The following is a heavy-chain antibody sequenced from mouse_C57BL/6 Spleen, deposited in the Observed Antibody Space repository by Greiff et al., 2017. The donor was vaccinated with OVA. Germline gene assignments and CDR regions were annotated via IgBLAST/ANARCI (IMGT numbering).Heavy chain of an antibody. J-gene: IGHJ4*01. CDR2: ISSGSSTI. CDR1: GFTFSDYG. CDR3: ARRGNGIHYAMDY. Sequence: EVMLVESGGGLVKPGGSLKLSCAASGFTFSDYGMHWVRQAPEKGLEWVAYISSGSSTIYYADTVKGRFTISRDNAKNTLFLQMTSLGSEDTAMYYSARRGNGIHYAMDYWGQGTSVTVSS. D-gene: IGHD2-1*01. V-gene: IGHV5-17*01.